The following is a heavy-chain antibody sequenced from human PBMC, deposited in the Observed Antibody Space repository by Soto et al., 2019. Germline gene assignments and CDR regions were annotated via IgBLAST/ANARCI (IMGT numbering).Heavy chain of an antibody. CDR1: GGPFSSYT. V-gene: IGHV1-69*01. CDR3: ARRRTGTYFDY. Sequence: QVQLVQSGAEVKKPGSSVKVSCKASGGPFSSYTISWVRQAPGQGPEWMGGINPIFGTANYAQKFQGRVTITADESTSTAYMELSSLTAEDTAAYYCARRRTGTYFDYWGQGTLVTVSS. CDR2: INPIFGTA. J-gene: IGHJ4*02. D-gene: IGHD3-10*01.